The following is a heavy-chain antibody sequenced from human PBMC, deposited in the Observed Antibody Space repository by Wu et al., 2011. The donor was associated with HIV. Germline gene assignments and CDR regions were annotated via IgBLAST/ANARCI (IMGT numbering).Heavy chain of an antibody. J-gene: IGHJ4*02. CDR1: GYTFTGYY. Sequence: SVKVSCKASGYTFTGYYLHWVRQAPGQGLEWMGWVNPNSGDTYYAQRFQGRLTMSRDTSMKKAYMELSRLRSDDSAVYYCARAVPYYYESSGYQIPPGYCDYWGQGTLVTVSS. CDR2: VNPNSGDT. V-gene: IGHV1-2*02. CDR3: ARAVPYYYESSGYQIPPGYCDY. D-gene: IGHD3-22*01.